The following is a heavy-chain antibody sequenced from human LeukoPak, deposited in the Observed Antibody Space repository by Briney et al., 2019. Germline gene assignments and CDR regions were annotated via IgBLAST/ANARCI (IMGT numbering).Heavy chain of an antibody. CDR1: GFTFSTFG. Sequence: GGSLRLSCATAGFTFSTFGIHWFRQTPGKGLEWAAAIQSDGSKQYYGDSVKGRFTISRDSSKNTVYLQMNSLRDEDTAVYYCARDVDTSSHSSQLDPWGQGTLVTVSS. D-gene: IGHD5-18*01. V-gene: IGHV3-33*01. CDR3: ARDVDTSSHSSQLDP. J-gene: IGHJ5*02. CDR2: IQSDGSKQ.